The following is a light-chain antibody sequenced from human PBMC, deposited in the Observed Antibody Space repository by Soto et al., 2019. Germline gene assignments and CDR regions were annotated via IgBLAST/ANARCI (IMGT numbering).Light chain of an antibody. J-gene: IGLJ1*01. CDR3: SSNTGSNNTD. Sequence: HSALTQPPSASGSPGRSVTISCTGGSSGIGGYNVVFWYQQHQGKATNLLIYEVTNRPSGVADRFSGSRSGNTATLTASGLQAEDEADYYCSSNTGSNNTDFGTGTKVTVL. CDR2: EVT. V-gene: IGLV2-8*01. CDR1: SSGIGGYNV.